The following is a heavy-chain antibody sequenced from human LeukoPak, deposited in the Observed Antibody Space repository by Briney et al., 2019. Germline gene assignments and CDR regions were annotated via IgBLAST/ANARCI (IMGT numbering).Heavy chain of an antibody. J-gene: IGHJ4*02. CDR2: MDPNTGNT. Sequence: ASVKVSCKASGYTFTSYAMNWVRQAPGQGLEWMGWMDPNTGNTGYAQKFQGRVTITRDTSISTAYMELSSLTFDDTAVYYCASRDADYEYYFDYWGQGAVVTVSS. CDR1: GYTFTSYA. CDR3: ASRDADYEYYFDY. V-gene: IGHV1-8*03. D-gene: IGHD4-17*01.